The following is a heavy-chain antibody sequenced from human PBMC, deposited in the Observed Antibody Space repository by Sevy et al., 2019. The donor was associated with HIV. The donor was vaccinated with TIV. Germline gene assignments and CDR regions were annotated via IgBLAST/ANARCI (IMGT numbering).Heavy chain of an antibody. CDR2: INSDR. D-gene: IGHD3-10*01. CDR3: GRGTRGVVDH. Sequence: GGYLRLSCAASGFTFSNSWMHWVRQGPGKGLVWVARINSDRQSYADSVKGRFTISRDNAKNTLFLQMNSLTTEDTAVYFCGRGTRGVVDHWGQGTLVTVSS. J-gene: IGHJ4*02. V-gene: IGHV3-74*01. CDR1: GFTFSNSW.